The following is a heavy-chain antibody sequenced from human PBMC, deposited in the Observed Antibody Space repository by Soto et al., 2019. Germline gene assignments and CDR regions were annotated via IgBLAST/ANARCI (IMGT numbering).Heavy chain of an antibody. Sequence: QVQLQESGPGLVKPSQTLSLTCTVSGGSISSGGYYWSWIRQHPGKGLEWIGYIYYSGSTYYNPSLKSRVTISVDTSKNQFSLKLSSVTAADTAVYYCARGNSSGYSYGYLFFDYGMDVWGQGTTVTVSS. CDR3: ARGNSSGYSYGYLFFDYGMDV. J-gene: IGHJ6*02. D-gene: IGHD5-18*01. CDR1: GGSISSGGYY. CDR2: IYYSGST. V-gene: IGHV4-31*03.